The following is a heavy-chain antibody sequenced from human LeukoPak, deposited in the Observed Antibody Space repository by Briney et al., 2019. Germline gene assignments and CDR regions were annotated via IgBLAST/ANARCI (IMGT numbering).Heavy chain of an antibody. CDR1: GYTFTGYY. CDR2: INPNSGGT. Sequence: GASVKVSCKASGYTFTGYYMHWVRQAPGQGLEWMGWINPNSGGTNYAQKFQGSVTMTRDTSISTAYMELSRLRSDDTAVYYCASSTIFGVGAIDYWGQGTLVTVSS. CDR3: ASSTIFGVGAIDY. D-gene: IGHD3-3*01. V-gene: IGHV1-2*02. J-gene: IGHJ4*02.